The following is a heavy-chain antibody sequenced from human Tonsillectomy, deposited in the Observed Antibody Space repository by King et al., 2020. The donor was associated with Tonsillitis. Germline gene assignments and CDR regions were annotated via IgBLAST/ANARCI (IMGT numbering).Heavy chain of an antibody. CDR1: GFTFSSYG. CDR2: ISYDGSNK. D-gene: IGHD3-22*01. Sequence: VQLVESGGGVVQPGRSLRLSCAASGFTFSSYGMHWVRQAPGKGLEWVAVISYDGSNKYYADSVKGRFTISRDNSKNTLYLQMNSLRAEDTAVYYCANHYYYVSSVWGQGTLVTVSS. J-gene: IGHJ4*02. V-gene: IGHV3-30*18. CDR3: ANHYYYVSSV.